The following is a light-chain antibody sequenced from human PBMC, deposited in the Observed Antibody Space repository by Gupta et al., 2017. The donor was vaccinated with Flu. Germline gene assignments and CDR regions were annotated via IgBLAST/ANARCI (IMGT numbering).Light chain of an antibody. Sequence: DIQMTQAPSSLSASVGDRVTVTCRASQSISIYLNWYQQKPGKAPKLLIYTASSLQSGVPSRFSGSGSGTDFTLTISSLQPEDFATYYCQQSNSTPWTFGQGTKVEI. V-gene: IGKV1-39*01. CDR2: TAS. CDR1: QSISIY. J-gene: IGKJ1*01. CDR3: QQSNSTPWT.